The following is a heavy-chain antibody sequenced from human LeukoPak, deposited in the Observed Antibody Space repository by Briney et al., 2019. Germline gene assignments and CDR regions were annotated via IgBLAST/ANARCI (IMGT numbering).Heavy chain of an antibody. J-gene: IGHJ4*02. CDR2: IRSSNTYT. CDR3: ARVTKWSGELVDY. Sequence: PGGSLRLSCAASGFTFSDYYMNWIRQAPGKGLEWVSYIRSSNTYTNYADSVKGRFTISRDNAKNSLYLQMNSLRAEDTAVYYCARVTKWSGELVDYWGQGTLVTVSS. CDR1: GFTFSDYY. D-gene: IGHD3-10*01. V-gene: IGHV3-11*05.